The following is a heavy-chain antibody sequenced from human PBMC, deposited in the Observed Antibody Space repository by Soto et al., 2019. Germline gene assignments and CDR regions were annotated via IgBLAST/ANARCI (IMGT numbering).Heavy chain of an antibody. D-gene: IGHD2-2*01. CDR2: INPSGGST. CDR1: GYTFTSYY. Sequence: ASVKVSCKASGYTFTSYYMHWVRQAPGQGLERMGIINPSGGSTSYAQKFQGRVTMTRDTSTSTVYMELSSLRSEDTAVYYCARGLGYCSSTSCPLFDYSNWFDPWGQGTLVTVSS. V-gene: IGHV1-46*03. CDR3: ARGLGYCSSTSCPLFDYSNWFDP. J-gene: IGHJ5*02.